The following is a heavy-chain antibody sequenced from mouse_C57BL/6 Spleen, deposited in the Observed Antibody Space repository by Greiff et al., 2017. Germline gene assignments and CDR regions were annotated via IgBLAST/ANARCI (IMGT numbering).Heavy chain of an antibody. Sequence: VQLKESGPELVKPGASVKISCKASGYAFSSSWMNWVKQRPGKGLEWIGRIYPGDGDTNYNGKFKGKATLTADKSSSTAYMQLSSLTSEDSAVYFCARASSLDYWGQGTTLTVSS. CDR1: GYAFSSSW. D-gene: IGHD1-1*01. J-gene: IGHJ2*01. V-gene: IGHV1-82*01. CDR3: ARASSLDY. CDR2: IYPGDGDT.